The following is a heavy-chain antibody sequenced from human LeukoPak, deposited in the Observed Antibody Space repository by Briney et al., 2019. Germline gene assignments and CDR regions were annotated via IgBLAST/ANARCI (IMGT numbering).Heavy chain of an antibody. CDR1: GYTFTSYD. V-gene: IGHV1-8*01. CDR2: MNPNSGNT. CDR3: ARDSGRSGPYSYDY. Sequence: ASVKVSCKASGYTFTSYDINWVRQATGQGLEWMGWMNPNSGNTGYAQKFQGRVTMTTDTSTSTAYMELRSLRSDDTAVYYCARDSGRSGPYSYDYWGQGTLVTVSS. D-gene: IGHD2-15*01. J-gene: IGHJ4*02.